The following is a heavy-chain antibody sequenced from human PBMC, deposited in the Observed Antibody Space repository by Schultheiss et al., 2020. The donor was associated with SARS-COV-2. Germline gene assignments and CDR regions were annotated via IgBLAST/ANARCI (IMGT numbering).Heavy chain of an antibody. CDR3: ARIRWTTVTIFLPDY. CDR2: IFSNDEK. V-gene: IGHV2-26*01. CDR1: GGSFSGYYW. Sequence: ETLSLTCAVYGGSFSGYYWSWIRQPPGKALEWLAHIFSNDEKSYSTSLKSRLTISKDTSKSQVVLTMTNMDPVDTATYYCARIRWTTVTIFLPDYWGQGTLVTVSS. J-gene: IGHJ4*02. D-gene: IGHD4-11*01.